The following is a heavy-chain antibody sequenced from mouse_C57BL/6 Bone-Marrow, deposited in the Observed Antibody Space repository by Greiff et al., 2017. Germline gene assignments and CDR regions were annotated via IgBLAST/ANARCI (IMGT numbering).Heavy chain of an antibody. CDR3: ARDTTVVDYWYFDV. J-gene: IGHJ1*03. CDR1: GYTFTDYY. V-gene: IGHV1-26*01. Sequence: VQLQQSGPELVKPGASVKISCKASGYTFTDYYMNWVKQSHGKSLEWIGDINPNNGGTSYNQKFKGTATLTVDKSSSTAYMELRSLTSEDSAVYYCARDTTVVDYWYFDVWGTGTTVTVAS. CDR2: INPNNGGT. D-gene: IGHD1-1*01.